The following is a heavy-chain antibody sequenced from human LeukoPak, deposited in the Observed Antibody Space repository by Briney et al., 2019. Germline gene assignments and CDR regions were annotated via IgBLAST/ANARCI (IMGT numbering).Heavy chain of an antibody. V-gene: IGHV4-34*01. Sequence: SETLSLTCAVHGGSFSGYYWSWIRQPPGKGLEWIGEINHSGSTNYNPSLKSRVTISVDTSKNQFSLKLSSVTAADTAVYYCARVRARITMIVVVTDNWFDPWGQGTLVTVSS. J-gene: IGHJ5*02. CDR3: ARVRARITMIVVVTDNWFDP. CDR1: GGSFSGYY. D-gene: IGHD3-22*01. CDR2: INHSGST.